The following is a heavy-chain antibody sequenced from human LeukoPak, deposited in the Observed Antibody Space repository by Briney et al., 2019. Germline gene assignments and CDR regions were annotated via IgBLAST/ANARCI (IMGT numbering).Heavy chain of an antibody. D-gene: IGHD6-13*01. CDR1: GYTLTELS. CDR3: ATDTLRAATIYYYYGMDV. V-gene: IGHV1-24*01. J-gene: IGHJ6*02. CDR2: FDPEDGET. Sequence: ASVTVSCKVSGYTLTELSMHWVRQAPGKGLEWMGGFDPEDGETIYAQKFQGRVTMTEDTSTDTAYMELSSLRSEDTAVHYCATDTLRAATIYYYYGMDVWGQGTTVTVSS.